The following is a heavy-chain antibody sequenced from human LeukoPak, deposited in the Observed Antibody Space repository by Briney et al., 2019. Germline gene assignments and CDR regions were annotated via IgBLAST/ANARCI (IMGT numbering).Heavy chain of an antibody. Sequence: PGGSLRLSCAASGFTFSTYEMNWVRQAPGKGLEWVSYISSSGNGNTIDQPDSVKCRFTISRDNAENSLYLQMNSLRAEDTAVYFCARARGDWDAFDIWGRGTMVTVSS. D-gene: IGHD2-21*02. V-gene: IGHV3-48*03. CDR2: ISSSGNGNTI. J-gene: IGHJ3*02. CDR1: GFTFSTYE. CDR3: ARARGDWDAFDI.